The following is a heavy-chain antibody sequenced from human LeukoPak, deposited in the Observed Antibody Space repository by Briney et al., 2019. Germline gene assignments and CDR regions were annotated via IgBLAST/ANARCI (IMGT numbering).Heavy chain of an antibody. CDR3: ARVVVITSRYYYMDV. CDR2: ISAYNGNT. V-gene: IGHV1-18*01. D-gene: IGHD3-22*01. J-gene: IGHJ6*03. CDR1: GYTFTSYG. Sequence: ASVKVSCKASGYTFTSYGISWVRQAPGQGLEWMGWISAYNGNTNYAQKLQGRVTMTTDTSTSTAYMELRSLRSDDTAVYYCARVVVITSRYYYMDVWGKGTTVTVSS.